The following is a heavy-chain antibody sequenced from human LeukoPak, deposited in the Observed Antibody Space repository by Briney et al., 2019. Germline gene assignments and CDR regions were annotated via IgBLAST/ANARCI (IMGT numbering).Heavy chain of an antibody. CDR2: INHSGST. J-gene: IGHJ4*02. D-gene: IGHD6-13*01. CDR3: ASHWAQQVVSDY. Sequence: SETLSLTCAVYGGSFSGYYWSWIRQPPGKGLEWIGEINHSGSTNYNPSLKSRVTISVDTSKNQFSLKLSSVTAADTAVYYCASHWAQQVVSDYWGQGTLVTVSS. CDR1: GGSFSGYY. V-gene: IGHV4-34*01.